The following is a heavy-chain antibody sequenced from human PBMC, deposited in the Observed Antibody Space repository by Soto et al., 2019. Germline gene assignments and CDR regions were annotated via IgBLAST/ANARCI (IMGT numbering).Heavy chain of an antibody. CDR1: GGSITSYY. D-gene: IGHD3-22*01. CDR2: IYYSGST. J-gene: IGHJ4*02. CDR3: ARVGTHYDSSGYYLRYFDY. V-gene: IGHV4-59*12. Sequence: SETLSLTCTVSGGSITSYYWSWIRQPPGKGLEWIGYIYYSGSTYYNPSLKSRVTISVDTSKNQFSLKLSSVTAADTAVYYCARVGTHYDSSGYYLRYFDYWGQGTLVTVSS.